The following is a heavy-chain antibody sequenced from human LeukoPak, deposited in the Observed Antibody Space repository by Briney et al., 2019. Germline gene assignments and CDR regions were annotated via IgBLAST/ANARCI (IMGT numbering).Heavy chain of an antibody. D-gene: IGHD2-21*02. CDR3: ARGSGGDLCN. Sequence: RGGSLRLSCAASGFTFSSYAMSWVRQAPGKGLEWVSVIYSGGSTYYADSVKGRFTISRDNSKNTLYLQMNSLRAEDTAVYYCARGSGGDLCNWGQGTLVTVSS. CDR1: GFTFSSYA. CDR2: IYSGGST. J-gene: IGHJ4*02. V-gene: IGHV3-53*01.